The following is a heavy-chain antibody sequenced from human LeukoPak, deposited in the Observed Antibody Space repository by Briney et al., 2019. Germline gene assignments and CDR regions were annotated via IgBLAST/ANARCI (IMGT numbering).Heavy chain of an antibody. J-gene: IGHJ4*02. CDR3: AKGQGSGIYKYYFDY. CDR2: ISTDGSNT. CDR1: GFTFNNYW. Sequence: PGGSLRLSCAASGFTFNNYWMHWVRQAPGKGLMWVSRISTDGSNTNYADSVKGRFTVSRDNSKNIAHLQMDSLRAEDTAVYYCAKGQGSGIYKYYFDYWGQGTLVTVSS. D-gene: IGHD3-10*01. V-gene: IGHV3-74*01.